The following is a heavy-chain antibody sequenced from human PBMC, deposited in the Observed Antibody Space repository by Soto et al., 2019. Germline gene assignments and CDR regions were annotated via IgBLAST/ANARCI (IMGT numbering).Heavy chain of an antibody. J-gene: IGHJ4*02. Sequence: SETLSLTCIVSGESISSSSYYWGWIRHPPGKGLECIGSIYYSGRTYYNPSFKSRVTISIDTSKNQFSLKLSSVTATDTAVYYCARQRTTVVTQAYFDHWGQGALVTVS. V-gene: IGHV4-39*01. CDR3: ARQRTTVVTQAYFDH. CDR2: IYYSGRT. CDR1: GESISSSSYY. D-gene: IGHD2-21*02.